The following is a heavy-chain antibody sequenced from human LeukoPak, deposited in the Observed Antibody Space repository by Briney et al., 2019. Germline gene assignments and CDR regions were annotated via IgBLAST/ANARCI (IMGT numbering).Heavy chain of an antibody. V-gene: IGHV3-30-3*01. D-gene: IGHD2-15*01. CDR1: GFTFSSYA. CDR2: ISYDGSNK. J-gene: IGHJ6*02. CDR3: ARVGCSGGSCYGGYYYYSMDV. Sequence: PGGSLRLSCAASGFTFSSYAMHWVRQAPGKGLEWVAVISYDGSNKYYADSVKGRFTISRDNSKNTLYLQMNSLRAEDTAVYYCARVGCSGGSCYGGYYYYSMDVWGQGTTVTVSS.